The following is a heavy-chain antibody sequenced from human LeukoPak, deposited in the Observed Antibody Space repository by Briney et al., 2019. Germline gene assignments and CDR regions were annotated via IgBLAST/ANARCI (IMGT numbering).Heavy chain of an antibody. Sequence: GGSLRLSCAASGFTFITYGMSWVRQAPGKGLEWVSAISGSGDRTYYADSVKGRFTVSRDISKNTLFLQLNSLRAEDTAVYYCAKLFRGVVVPYFDSWAREPWSPSPQ. J-gene: IGHJ4*02. CDR1: GFTFITYG. D-gene: IGHD3-16*02. CDR2: ISGSGDRT. CDR3: AKLFRGVVVPYFDS. V-gene: IGHV3-23*01.